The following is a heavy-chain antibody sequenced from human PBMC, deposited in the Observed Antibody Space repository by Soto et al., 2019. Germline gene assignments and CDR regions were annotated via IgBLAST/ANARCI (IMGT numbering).Heavy chain of an antibody. J-gene: IGHJ5*02. V-gene: IGHV3-53*05. CDR1: GFSVSSNY. CDR2: IYSGGST. CDR3: ASDLYYRPLYFFDP. D-gene: IGHD3-10*01. Sequence: GGSLRLSCAASGFSVSSNYMSWVRQAPGKGLEWVSVIYSGGSTHYADSVEGRFTISRDNSKNTLYLQMNSLRAEDTAVYYCASDLYYRPLYFFDPWGQGTLVTVSS.